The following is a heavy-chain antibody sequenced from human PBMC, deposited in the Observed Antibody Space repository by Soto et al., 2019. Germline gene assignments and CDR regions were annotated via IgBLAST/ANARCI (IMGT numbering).Heavy chain of an antibody. V-gene: IGHV3-48*02. CDR3: ARDFRLQLYSYGMDV. D-gene: IGHD5-18*01. Sequence: GGSLRLSCAASGFTFSSYSMNWVRQAPGKGLEWVSYISSSSTIYYADSVKGRFTISRDNAKNSLYLQMNSLRDEDTAVYYCARDFRLQLYSYGMDVWGQGTTVTVSS. CDR1: GFTFSSYS. J-gene: IGHJ6*02. CDR2: ISSSSTI.